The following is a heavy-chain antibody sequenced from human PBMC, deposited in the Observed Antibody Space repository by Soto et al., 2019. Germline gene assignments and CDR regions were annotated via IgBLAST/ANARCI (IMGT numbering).Heavy chain of an antibody. Sequence: QVQLQESGPGLVKPSQTLSLTCSVSGGSIRSGDYYWAWIRQAPGKGLEWIGYIFHTGTTYYNLSLKTRTTISNDPSRRLFSLRLRSGTAADTAVYYGARAYYDVLTGFYVRYFDYWGRGTRVAVSS. CDR3: ARAYYDVLTGFYVRYFDY. V-gene: IGHV4-30-4*01. J-gene: IGHJ4*02. CDR2: IFHTGTT. CDR1: GGSIRSGDYY. D-gene: IGHD3-9*01.